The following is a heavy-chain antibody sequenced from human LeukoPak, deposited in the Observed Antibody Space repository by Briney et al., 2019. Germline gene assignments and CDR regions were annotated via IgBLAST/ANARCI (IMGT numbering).Heavy chain of an antibody. D-gene: IGHD5-18*01. CDR2: IRSKTNNYAT. CDR3: TRRGTAMIENFDY. Sequence: GGSLKLSCAASGFTFSGSAMHWVRQASGKGLEWFGRIRSKTNNYATAYAASVKGRFTISRDDSKNTAYLQMNSLKTEDTAVYYCTRRGTAMIENFDYWGQGTLVTVSS. V-gene: IGHV3-73*01. CDR1: GFTFSGSA. J-gene: IGHJ4*02.